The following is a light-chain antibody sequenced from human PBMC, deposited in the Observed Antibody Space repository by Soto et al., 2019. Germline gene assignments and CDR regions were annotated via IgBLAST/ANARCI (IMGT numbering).Light chain of an antibody. J-gene: IGLJ1*01. V-gene: IGLV2-23*01. CDR2: EGS. CDR3: CSYAGSSTYV. CDR1: SRDVGSYNL. Sequence: QSALTQPASVSGSPGQSITISCTGTSRDVGSYNLVSWYQQHPGNAPKLMSYEGSKRPSGVSHRFSGSKSGNTASLTISGLQAEDEADYYCCSYAGSSTYVFGTGTKLTVL.